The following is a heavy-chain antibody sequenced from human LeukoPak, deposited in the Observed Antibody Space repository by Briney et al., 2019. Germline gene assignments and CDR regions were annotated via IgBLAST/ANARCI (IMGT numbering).Heavy chain of an antibody. CDR1: GYTGIELS. CDR3: ATHTISGVVTYASLI. CDR2: FDPEDGET. J-gene: IGHJ3*02. D-gene: IGHD3-3*01. V-gene: IGHV1-24*01. Sequence: ASVKVSCKLSGYTGIELSMHWVRQVPGKGLEWMGGFDPEDGETKYAQKFQGRVTMTEDTSTDTAYTELSRLTSEDTAVYYCATHTISGVVTYASLIWGRGTLVTVSS.